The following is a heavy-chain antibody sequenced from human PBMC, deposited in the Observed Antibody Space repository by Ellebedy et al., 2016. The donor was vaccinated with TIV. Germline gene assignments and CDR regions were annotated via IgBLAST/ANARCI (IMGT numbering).Heavy chain of an antibody. CDR2: ISAYNGNT. V-gene: IGHV1-18*01. D-gene: IGHD6-19*01. Sequence: AASVKVSCKASGGTFSSYAISWVRQAPGQGLEWMGWISAYNGNTNYAQKLQGRVTMTTDTSTSTAYMELRSLRSDDTAVYYCARDFSLVSSGCFDYWGQGTLVTVSS. J-gene: IGHJ4*02. CDR1: GGTFSSYA. CDR3: ARDFSLVSSGCFDY.